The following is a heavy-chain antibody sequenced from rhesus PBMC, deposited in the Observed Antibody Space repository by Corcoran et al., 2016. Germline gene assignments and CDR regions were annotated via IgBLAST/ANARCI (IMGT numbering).Heavy chain of an antibody. V-gene: IGHV3S42*01. CDR3: TTEISGWSDY. J-gene: IGHJ4*01. Sequence: EVQLVESGGGLAKPGGSLRLSCAASGFTFSSYWMNWVRQAPGKGLEWVSAIKRGGGTTYYADSGKGQFTISRDNSKNTLALQMNSLQTDDTAVYYCTTEISGWSDYWGQGVLVTVSS. CDR1: GFTFSSYW. CDR2: IKRGGGTT. D-gene: IGHD6-37*01.